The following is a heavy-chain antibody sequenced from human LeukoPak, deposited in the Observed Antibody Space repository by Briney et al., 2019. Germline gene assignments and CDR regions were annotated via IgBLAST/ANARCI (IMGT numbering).Heavy chain of an antibody. D-gene: IGHD2-2*01. CDR1: GFTFSDYY. V-gene: IGHV3-11*04. Sequence: KPGGSLRLSCAASGFTFSDYYMSWIRQAPGKGLEWVSYISSSGSTIYYADSVKGRFTISRDNAKNSLYLQMNSLRAEDTAVYYCARVAPYCSSTSCYPITYNWFDPWGQGTLVTVSS. CDR3: ARVAPYCSSTSCYPITYNWFDP. J-gene: IGHJ5*02. CDR2: ISSSGSTI.